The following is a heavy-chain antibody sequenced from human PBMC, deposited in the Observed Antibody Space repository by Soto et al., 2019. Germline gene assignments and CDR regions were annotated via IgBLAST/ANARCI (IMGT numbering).Heavy chain of an antibody. Sequence: PGGSLRLSCAVSGFSITSTWMNWVRQAAGKGLEWVGRIKSQAVGGTTVYAASVQGRFTMSRDDSKNTVYLQMNSLKTEDTALYFCTTDNCFRSPCYLNYWGQGTLVTVSS. V-gene: IGHV3-15*07. CDR2: IKSQAVGGTT. CDR3: TTDNCFRSPCYLNY. J-gene: IGHJ4*02. D-gene: IGHD2-21*02. CDR1: GFSITSTW.